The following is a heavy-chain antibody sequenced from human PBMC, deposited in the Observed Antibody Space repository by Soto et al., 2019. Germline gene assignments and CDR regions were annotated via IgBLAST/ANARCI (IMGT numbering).Heavy chain of an antibody. CDR3: ARDRLNIAARPFYYYYGRDV. D-gene: IGHD6-6*01. V-gene: IGHV1-69*13. Sequence: SVKVSCKASGGTFSSYAISWVRQAPGQGLEWMGGIIPIFGTANYAQKFQGRVTITADESTSTAYMELSSLRSEDTAVYYCARDRLNIAARPFYYYYGRDVWGQGTTFTVSS. CDR2: IIPIFGTA. CDR1: GGTFSSYA. J-gene: IGHJ6*02.